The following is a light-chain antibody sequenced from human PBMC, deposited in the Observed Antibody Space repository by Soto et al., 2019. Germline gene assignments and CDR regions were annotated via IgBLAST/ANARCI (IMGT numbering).Light chain of an antibody. Sequence: EIVLTQSPGTLSLSPGERASLSCRARQSVSSDSLAWYRQKPGQAPRLLVYDASSRATGIPDRFSGSGSGTDFTLTISRLEPVECAVYYCQQYGSAPRTFGQGTEVEL. CDR2: DAS. CDR1: QSVSSDS. CDR3: QQYGSAPRT. J-gene: IGKJ1*01. V-gene: IGKV3-20*01.